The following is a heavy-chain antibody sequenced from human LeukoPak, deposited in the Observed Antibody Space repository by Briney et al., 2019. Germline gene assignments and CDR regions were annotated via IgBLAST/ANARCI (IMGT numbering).Heavy chain of an antibody. CDR2: INPSGGST. D-gene: IGHD3-22*01. V-gene: IGHV1-46*01. CDR1: EYTFTSYY. CDR3: ARGAYYYDSSGYYPIYFDS. J-gene: IGHJ4*02. Sequence: ASVKVSCKASEYTFTSYYMHWVRQAPGQGLEWMGIINPSGGSTSYAQKFQGRVTMTRDTSTSTVYMELSSLRSEDTAVYYCARGAYYYDSSGYYPIYFDSWGQGTLVTVSS.